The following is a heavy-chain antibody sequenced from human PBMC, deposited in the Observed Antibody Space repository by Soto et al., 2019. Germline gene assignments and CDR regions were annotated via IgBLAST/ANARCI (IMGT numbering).Heavy chain of an antibody. CDR1: GFAFSSYW. V-gene: IGHV3-74*01. J-gene: IGHJ3*02. Sequence: GSLRLSCAASGFAFSSYWMHWVRQAPGKGLVWVSRINSDGSSTSYADSVKGRFTISRDNAKNTLYLQMNSLRAEDTAVYYCARVMDRHAGDYAFDIWGQGTMVTVSS. CDR3: ARVMDRHAGDYAFDI. D-gene: IGHD2-21*01. CDR2: INSDGSST.